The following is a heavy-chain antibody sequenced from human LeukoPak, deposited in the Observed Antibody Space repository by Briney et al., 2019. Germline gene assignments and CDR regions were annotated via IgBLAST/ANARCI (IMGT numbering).Heavy chain of an antibody. V-gene: IGHV3-23*01. CDR1: GFTFSSYA. Sequence: GGSLRLSCAASGFTFSSYAMSWVRQAPGKGLEWVSAISGSGGSTYYADSVKGRFTISRDNSKNTLYLQMNSLRAEDTAVYYCAKDTIGIYGSWEVDYWGQGTLVTVSS. J-gene: IGHJ4*02. D-gene: IGHD1-26*01. CDR2: ISGSGGST. CDR3: AKDTIGIYGSWEVDY.